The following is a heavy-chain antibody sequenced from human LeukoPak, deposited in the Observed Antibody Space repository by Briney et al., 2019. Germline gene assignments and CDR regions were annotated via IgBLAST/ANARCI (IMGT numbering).Heavy chain of an antibody. Sequence: SETLSLTCTVSDGSISTYAWNWIRQPPGKGLEWIGYIYYSGSTNYNPSLKSRVTISVDTSKNQFSLKLSSVTAADTAVYYCARAVEGATTYYFDYWGQGTLVTVSS. J-gene: IGHJ4*02. D-gene: IGHD1-26*01. CDR3: ARAVEGATTYYFDY. CDR2: IYYSGST. CDR1: DGSISTYA. V-gene: IGHV4-59*01.